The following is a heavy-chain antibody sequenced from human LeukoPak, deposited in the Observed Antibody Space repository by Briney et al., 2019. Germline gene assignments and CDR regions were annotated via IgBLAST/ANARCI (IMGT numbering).Heavy chain of an antibody. V-gene: IGHV4-61*02. CDR1: GGSISSGRYY. J-gene: IGHJ6*02. D-gene: IGHD5-24*01. CDR3: AKRVRSSRDRLGTYYYGMDV. CDR2: IYTSAST. Sequence: SQTLSPTCTVPGGSISSGRYYWCSIRQPAGKGLEWIGRIYTSASTNYNPSLKNRVTISVDTSKNQFSLKLSSVTAADTAVYYCAKRVRSSRDRLGTYYYGMDVWGQGTTVTVSS.